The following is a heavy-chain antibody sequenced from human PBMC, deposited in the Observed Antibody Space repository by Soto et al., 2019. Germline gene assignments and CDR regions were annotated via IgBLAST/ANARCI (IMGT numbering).Heavy chain of an antibody. D-gene: IGHD5-18*01. CDR1: GFTVSSNY. CDR3: AKVWDTAMVNHFDY. Sequence: GGSLRLSCAASGFTVSSNYMSWVRQAPGKGLEWVSAISGSGGSTYYADSVKGRFTISRDNSKNTLYLQMNSLRAEDTAVYYCAKVWDTAMVNHFDYWGQGTLVTVSS. V-gene: IGHV3-23*01. J-gene: IGHJ4*02. CDR2: ISGSGGST.